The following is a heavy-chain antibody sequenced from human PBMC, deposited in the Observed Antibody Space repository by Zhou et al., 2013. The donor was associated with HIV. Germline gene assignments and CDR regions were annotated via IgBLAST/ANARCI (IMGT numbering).Heavy chain of an antibody. Sequence: QVQLLQSGAQLKKPGSSVKVSCTASGGTFSSYALSWVRQAPGQGLEWMGGVIPIFGTANYAPKFQGRVTITADESTYTAYMELSSLRSEDTAIYYCAKESDLYNYLPSQPFDIWGQGTVVTVSS. CDR2: VIPIFGTA. D-gene: IGHD1-1*01. V-gene: IGHV1-69*12. CDR3: AKESDLYNYLPSQPFDI. CDR1: GGTFSSYA. J-gene: IGHJ3*02.